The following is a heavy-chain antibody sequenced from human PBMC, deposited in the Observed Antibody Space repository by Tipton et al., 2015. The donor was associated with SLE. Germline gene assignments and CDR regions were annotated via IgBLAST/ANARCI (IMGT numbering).Heavy chain of an antibody. V-gene: IGHV5-51*03. D-gene: IGHD1-26*01. CDR1: GYSFTSYW. Sequence: QLVQSGAEVKKPGESLKISCKGSGYSFTSYWIGWVRQMPGKGLEWMGIIYPGDSDTRYSPSFQGQVTISADKSITTAYLQWSSLRAADTAMYYCARLEDISGGSGGVFDIWAQGTMVTASS. CDR2: IYPGDSDT. J-gene: IGHJ3*02. CDR3: ARLEDISGGSGGVFDI.